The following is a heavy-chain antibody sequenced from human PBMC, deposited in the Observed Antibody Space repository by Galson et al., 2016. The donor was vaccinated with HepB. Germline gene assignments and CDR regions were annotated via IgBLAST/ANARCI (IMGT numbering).Heavy chain of an antibody. CDR3: AGAQVSYDVLTAYFLRWFDP. CDR2: MNPNSGNT. V-gene: IGHV1-8*01. CDR1: GYTFTSYD. Sequence: SVKVSCEASGYTFTSYDINWVRQAPGQGLEWMGWMNPNSGNTGYALRFQGRVALTRDTSTSTAYMALSGLRSDDTAVYFCAGAQVSYDVLTAYFLRWFDPGGQGTLLTVSS. D-gene: IGHD3-9*01. J-gene: IGHJ5*02.